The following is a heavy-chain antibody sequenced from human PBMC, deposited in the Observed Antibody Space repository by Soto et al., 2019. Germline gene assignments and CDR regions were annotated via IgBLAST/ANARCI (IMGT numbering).Heavy chain of an antibody. Sequence: QVQLVQSGAEVKRPGASVKVSCKASGYTFTNYGVHLVRQAPGQSLEWMGWINAGDGNTKYSRNFQGRVTIARATSASTAYLELSSLRSEDTAVYYCVRDGAVAGNINFDFWGQGTLVTVSS. CDR3: VRDGAVAGNINFDF. D-gene: IGHD6-19*01. CDR1: GYTFTNYG. V-gene: IGHV1-3*01. J-gene: IGHJ4*02. CDR2: INAGDGNT.